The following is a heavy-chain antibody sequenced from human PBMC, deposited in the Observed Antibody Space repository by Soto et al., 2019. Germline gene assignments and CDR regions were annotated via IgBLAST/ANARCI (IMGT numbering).Heavy chain of an antibody. D-gene: IGHD2-2*01. CDR1: GGSFSGYY. CDR2: INHSGST. Sequence: SETLSLTCAVYGGSFSGYYWSWIRQPPGKGLEWIGEINHSGSTNYNPSLKSRVTISVDTSKNQFSLKLSSVTAADTAVYYCARRPAAIRYYYGMDVWGQGTTVTVS. V-gene: IGHV4-34*01. CDR3: ARRPAAIRYYYGMDV. J-gene: IGHJ6*02.